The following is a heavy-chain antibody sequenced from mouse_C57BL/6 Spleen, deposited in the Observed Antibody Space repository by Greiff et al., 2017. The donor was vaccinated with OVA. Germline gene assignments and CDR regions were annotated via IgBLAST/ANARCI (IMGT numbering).Heavy chain of an antibody. J-gene: IGHJ4*01. V-gene: IGHV2-5*01. CDR2: IWRGGST. D-gene: IGHD2-4*01. CDR1: GFSLTSYG. Sequence: QVQLQQSGPGLVQPSQSLSITCTVSGFSLTSYGVHWVRQSPGKGLEWLGVIWRGGSTDYTAAFMSRLSITKDNSKSQVFFKMNSLQADDTAIYYCAKNRYDYDDGGYAMDYWGQGTSVTVSS. CDR3: AKNRYDYDDGGYAMDY.